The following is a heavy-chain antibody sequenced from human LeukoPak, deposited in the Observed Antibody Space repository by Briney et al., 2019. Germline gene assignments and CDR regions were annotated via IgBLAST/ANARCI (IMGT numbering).Heavy chain of an antibody. J-gene: IGHJ6*03. D-gene: IGHD3-10*01. CDR3: TSGGTMVPGPSFYYYYYIDV. Sequence: SVKVSCKASGYTFTSYGISWVRQAPGQGLEWMGGIIPIFGTANYAQKFQGRVTFTADKSTSTAYMELSSLRAEDTAVYYCTSGGTMVPGPSFYYYYYIDVWGKGTTVTVSS. CDR1: GYTFTSYG. V-gene: IGHV1-69*06. CDR2: IIPIFGTA.